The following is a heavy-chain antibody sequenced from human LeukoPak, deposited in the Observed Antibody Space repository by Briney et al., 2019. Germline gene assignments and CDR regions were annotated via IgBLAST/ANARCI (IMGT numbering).Heavy chain of an antibody. CDR2: IYNSGST. J-gene: IGHJ4*02. CDR1: GGSISGYY. CDR3: ARDGLQGSIL. Sequence: PSDTLSLTCTVSGGSISGYYWSWIRQPPGKGLEWIGYIYNSGSTTYNPSLKSRVTISVDTSKNQFSLRLRSVTAVDTAVYYCARDGLQGSILWGQGTLVTVSS. D-gene: IGHD4-11*01. V-gene: IGHV4-59*01.